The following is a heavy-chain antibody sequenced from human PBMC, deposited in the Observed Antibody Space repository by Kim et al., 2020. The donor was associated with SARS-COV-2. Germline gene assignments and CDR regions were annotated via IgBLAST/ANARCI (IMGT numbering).Heavy chain of an antibody. Sequence: SETLSLTCAVYGGSFSGYYWSWIRQPPGKGLEWIGEINHSGSTNYNPSLKSRVTISVDTSKNQFSLKLSSVTAADTAVYYCASWPYSSGWYLRAFDIWG. CDR1: GGSFSGYY. V-gene: IGHV4-34*01. J-gene: IGHJ3*02. CDR3: ASWPYSSGWYLRAFDI. CDR2: INHSGST. D-gene: IGHD6-19*01.